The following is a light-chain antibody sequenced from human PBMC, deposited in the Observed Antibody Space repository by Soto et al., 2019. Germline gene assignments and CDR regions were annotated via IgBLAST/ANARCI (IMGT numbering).Light chain of an antibody. J-gene: IGKJ1*01. CDR1: HDITSS. Sequence: AIRMTQFPSSFSASIGDRVTITCRASHDITSSLAWYQHIQGRAPKLLISGASNLQFGVPSRFSGSGSGTDFTLTISSLQSGDFATYYCQHYYSSPPTFGQGTRVEMK. CDR3: QHYYSSPPT. CDR2: GAS. V-gene: IGKV1-8*01.